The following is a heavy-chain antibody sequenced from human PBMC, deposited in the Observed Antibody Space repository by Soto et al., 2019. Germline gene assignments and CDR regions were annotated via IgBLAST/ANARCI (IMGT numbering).Heavy chain of an antibody. J-gene: IGHJ5*02. CDR2: INPNSGGT. Sequence: ASVQVSCKASGYTFTGYYMHWVRQAPGQGLEWMGWINPNSGGTNYAQKFQGRVTMTRDTSISTAYMELSRLRSDDTAVYYCARVSCSGGSCYKIYWFDPWGQGTLVTVSS. CDR1: GYTFTGYY. CDR3: ARVSCSGGSCYKIYWFDP. V-gene: IGHV1-2*02. D-gene: IGHD2-15*01.